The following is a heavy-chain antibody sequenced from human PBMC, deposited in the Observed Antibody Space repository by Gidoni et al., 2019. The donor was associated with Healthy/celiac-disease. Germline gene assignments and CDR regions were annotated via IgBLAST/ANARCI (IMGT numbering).Heavy chain of an antibody. CDR1: GYTFTSYA. D-gene: IGHD2-15*01. CDR2: INAGNGNT. Sequence: QVQLVQSGAEVKKPGASVKVSCKASGYTFTSYAMHWVRQAPGQRLEWMGWINAGNGNTKYSQKFQGRVTITRDTSASTAYMELSSLRSEDTAVYYCARDGGIVVVVAATEGHLDYWGQGTLVTVSS. J-gene: IGHJ4*02. CDR3: ARDGGIVVVVAATEGHLDY. V-gene: IGHV1-3*01.